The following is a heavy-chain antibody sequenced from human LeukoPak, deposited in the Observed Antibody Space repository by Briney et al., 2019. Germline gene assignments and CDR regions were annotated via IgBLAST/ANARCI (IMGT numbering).Heavy chain of an antibody. CDR2: IYPGDSDT. Sequence: GESLKISCKGSGYSFTSYWIGWVRQMPGKGLEWMGIIYPGDSDTRYSPSFQGQVTISADKSISTAYLQWSSLKASDTAMYYRARRARWQLVPLLRRKWRYNWFDPWGQGTLVTVSS. CDR3: ARRARWQLVPLLRRKWRYNWFDP. CDR1: GYSFTSYW. J-gene: IGHJ5*02. V-gene: IGHV5-51*01. D-gene: IGHD6-6*01.